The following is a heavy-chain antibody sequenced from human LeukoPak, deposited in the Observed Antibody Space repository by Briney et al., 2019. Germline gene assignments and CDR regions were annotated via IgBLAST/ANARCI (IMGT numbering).Heavy chain of an antibody. V-gene: IGHV2-70*11. J-gene: IGHJ4*02. D-gene: IGHD3-16*01. CDR1: GFSLSTSGMC. Sequence: RESGPALVKPTQTLTLTCTFSGFSLSTSGMCVSWIRQPPGKALEWLARIDWDDDKYYSTPLKTRLTISKDTSKNQVVLTMTNMDPVDTATYYCARQGRGDLLDYWGQGTLVTVSS. CDR2: IDWDDDK. CDR3: ARQGRGDLLDY.